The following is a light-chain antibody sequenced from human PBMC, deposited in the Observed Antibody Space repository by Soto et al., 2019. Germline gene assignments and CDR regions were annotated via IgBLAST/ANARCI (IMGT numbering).Light chain of an antibody. J-gene: IGKJ5*01. Sequence: EIVMTQSPATLYVSPGERATLSCRASQSVSSNLAWYQQQPGQAPRLLIYGASTRATGIPARFSGSGSGTEFTLTISSLQSEDFAVYYCQQYNNWHSITFVQGTRLEIK. CDR2: GAS. V-gene: IGKV3-15*01. CDR1: QSVSSN. CDR3: QQYNNWHSIT.